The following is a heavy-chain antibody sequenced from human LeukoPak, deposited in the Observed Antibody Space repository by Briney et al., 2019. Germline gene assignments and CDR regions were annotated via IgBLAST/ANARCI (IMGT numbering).Heavy chain of an antibody. V-gene: IGHV4-34*01. J-gene: IGHJ6*02. D-gene: IGHD2-2*01. CDR1: GGSFSGYY. Sequence: SETLSLTCAVYGGSFSGYYWSWIRQPPGKGLEWIGEINHSGSTNYNPSLRSRVTISVDKSNNHISLKVTSITAADTAMYYSARMPYHYYSMDVWGQGTTVTVSS. CDR3: ARMPYHYYSMDV. CDR2: INHSGST.